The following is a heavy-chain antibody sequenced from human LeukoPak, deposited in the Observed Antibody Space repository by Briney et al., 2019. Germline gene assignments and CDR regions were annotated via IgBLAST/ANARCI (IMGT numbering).Heavy chain of an antibody. CDR1: GYTFTSYG. CDR2: ISAYNGNT. Sequence: VSVKVSCKASGYTFTSYGISWVRQAPGQGLEWMGWISAYNGNTNYAQKLQGRVTMTTDTSTSTAYMELRSLRSDDTAVYYCARGGSGGSCYSSTCWFDPWGQGTLVTVSS. V-gene: IGHV1-18*01. CDR3: ARGGSGGSCYSSTCWFDP. J-gene: IGHJ5*02. D-gene: IGHD2-15*01.